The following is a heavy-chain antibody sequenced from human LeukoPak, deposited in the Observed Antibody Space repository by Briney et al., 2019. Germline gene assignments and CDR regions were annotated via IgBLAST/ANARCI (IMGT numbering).Heavy chain of an antibody. J-gene: IGHJ2*01. Sequence: HSETLSLTCAVSSGSITSYYWNWIRQSPGGRLEWVGFVYHTGRITYNPSLKSRLSMSVDTSKSQVSLKLTSVTAADTAVYYAGSVRLGVSFFFDLWGRGTLVTVSS. CDR3: GSVRLGVSFFFDL. CDR1: SGSITSYY. V-gene: IGHV4-59*01. CDR2: VYHTGRI. D-gene: IGHD1-26*01.